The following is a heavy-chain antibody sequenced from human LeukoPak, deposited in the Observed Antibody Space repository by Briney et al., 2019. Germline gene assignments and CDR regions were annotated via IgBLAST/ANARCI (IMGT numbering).Heavy chain of an antibody. CDR3: ARSGYSYGYYYMDV. D-gene: IGHD5-18*01. CDR2: IYTSGST. J-gene: IGHJ6*03. V-gene: IGHV4-61*02. Sequence: SETLSLTCTVSGGSISSGSYYWSWIRQPAGKGLEWIGRIYTSGSTNYNPSLKSRVTISVDTSKNQFSLKLSSVTAADTAVYYCARSGYSYGYYYMDVWGKGTTVTVSS. CDR1: GGSISSGSYY.